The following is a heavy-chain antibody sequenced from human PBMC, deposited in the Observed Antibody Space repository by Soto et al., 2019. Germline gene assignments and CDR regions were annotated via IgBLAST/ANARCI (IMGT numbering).Heavy chain of an antibody. Sequence: ASVKVSCKASGYTFTSYDIYWVRQATGQGLEWMGWMNPNTGNSAYAQKFQGRVTVTSDTSINTVHMELSSLRSEDTAVYYCARRAETNGWNGFGADKYYFDFWGQGTLVTVSS. CDR3: ARRAETNGWNGFGADKYYFDF. D-gene: IGHD1-1*01. V-gene: IGHV1-8*01. CDR2: MNPNTGNS. CDR1: GYTFTSYD. J-gene: IGHJ4*02.